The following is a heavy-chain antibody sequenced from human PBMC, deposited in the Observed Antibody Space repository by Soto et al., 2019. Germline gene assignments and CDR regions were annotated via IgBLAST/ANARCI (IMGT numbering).Heavy chain of an antibody. D-gene: IGHD6-25*01. Sequence: QVQLVQSGAEVKKPGSSVKVSCKASGGTFSSYTISWVRQAPGQGLEWMGRIIPILGIANYAQKFQGRVTIAADKSTSTAYMELSSLRSEATAGYYCARSYSSGPFDYWGQGTLVTVSS. CDR2: IIPILGIA. V-gene: IGHV1-69*02. CDR1: GGTFSSYT. J-gene: IGHJ4*02. CDR3: ARSYSSGPFDY.